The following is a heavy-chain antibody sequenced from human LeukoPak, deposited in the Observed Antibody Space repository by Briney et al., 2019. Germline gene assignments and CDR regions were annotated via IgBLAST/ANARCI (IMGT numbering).Heavy chain of an antibody. V-gene: IGHV3-9*01. D-gene: IGHD3-22*01. CDR1: GFTFDDYA. CDR2: ISWNSGSI. CDR3: AKVSSGYYSN. J-gene: IGHJ4*02. Sequence: GGSLRLSCAASGFTFDDYAMHWVRQAPGKGLEWVSGISWNSGSIGYADSVKGRFTISRDNAKNSLYLQMNSLGAEDTALYYCAKVSSGYYSNWGQGTLVTVSS.